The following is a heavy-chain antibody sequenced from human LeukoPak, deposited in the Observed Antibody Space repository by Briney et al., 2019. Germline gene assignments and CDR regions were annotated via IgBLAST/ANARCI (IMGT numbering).Heavy chain of an antibody. J-gene: IGHJ4*02. CDR2: INHSGST. CDR1: GGSLSDYY. CDR3: ARGGYCSSTSCYPGRYDY. Sequence: SETLSLTCAVYGGSLSDYYWSWIRQSPGKGLEWIGEINHSGSTKYNPSLKSRVAISVDTSKNQFSLRLSSVTAADTAVYYCARGGYCSSTSCYPGRYDYWGQGTLVTVSS. V-gene: IGHV4-34*01. D-gene: IGHD2-2*01.